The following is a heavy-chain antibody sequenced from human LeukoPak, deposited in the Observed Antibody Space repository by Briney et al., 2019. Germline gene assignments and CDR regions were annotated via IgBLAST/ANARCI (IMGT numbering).Heavy chain of an antibody. D-gene: IGHD2-15*01. J-gene: IGHJ4*02. CDR3: AKGFRSDGTCYSSVDY. CDR1: GFTFSRFA. CDR2: ICGSSDNT. V-gene: IGHV3-23*01. Sequence: GGSLRLSCAASGFTFSRFAMSWFRQAPGKGLEWVSTICGSSDNTYTADSVRGRFTISRDNSKNTLYLQMNSLRDEDTAIYYCAKGFRSDGTCYSSVDYWGQGTLVTVSS.